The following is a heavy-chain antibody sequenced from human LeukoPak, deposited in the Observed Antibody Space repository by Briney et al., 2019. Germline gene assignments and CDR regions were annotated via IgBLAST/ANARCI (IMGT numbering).Heavy chain of an antibody. J-gene: IGHJ5*02. V-gene: IGHV4-34*01. CDR1: GESLNDYY. CDR2: IYYSGST. Sequence: SETLSLTCGVHGESLNDYYWSWIRQSPGKGLEWIGSIYYSGSTYYNPSLKSRVTISVDTSKNQFSLKLSSVTAADTAVYYCARHRWDTAMVEIYDWFDPWGQGTLVTVSS. CDR3: ARHRWDTAMVEIYDWFDP. D-gene: IGHD5-18*01.